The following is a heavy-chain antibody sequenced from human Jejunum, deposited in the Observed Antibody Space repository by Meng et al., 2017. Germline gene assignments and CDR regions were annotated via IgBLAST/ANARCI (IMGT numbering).Heavy chain of an antibody. CDR2: AST. CDR1: GGSVSSAGYQ. CDR3: ARDHMGSLDY. Sequence: QVPLQESGPGQVRPSETLSLICSVSGGSVSSAGYQWRWIRQPPGKGLEWIGYASTNYNPSLKSRVTISVDTSKNQFSLRLTSVTAADTAVYYCARDHMGSLDYWGQGILVTVSS. J-gene: IGHJ4*02. V-gene: IGHV4-61*08. D-gene: IGHD1-26*01.